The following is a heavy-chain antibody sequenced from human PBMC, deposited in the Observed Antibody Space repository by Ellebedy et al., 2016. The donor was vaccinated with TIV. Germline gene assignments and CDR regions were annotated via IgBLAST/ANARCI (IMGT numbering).Heavy chain of an antibody. Sequence: PGGSLRLSCAASGFTFSSYWMHWVRQATGKGLVWVSRINSDGSSTSYADSVKGRFTISRDNSKNTLYLQMNSLRAEDTAVYYCARGVVAVHSFDYWGQGTLVTVSS. J-gene: IGHJ4*02. CDR1: GFTFSSYW. D-gene: IGHD6-19*01. CDR3: ARGVVAVHSFDY. V-gene: IGHV3-74*01. CDR2: INSDGSST.